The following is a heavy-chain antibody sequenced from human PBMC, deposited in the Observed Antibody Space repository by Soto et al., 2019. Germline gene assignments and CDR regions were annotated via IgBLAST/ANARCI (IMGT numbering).Heavy chain of an antibody. CDR3: XRGAYSSSPGTLDY. D-gene: IGHD6-13*01. CDR2: IIPIFGTA. CDR1: GGTFSSYA. Sequence: QVQLVQSGAEVKKPGSSVKVSCKASGGTFSSYAISWVRQAPGQGLEWMGGIIPIFGTANYAQKFQGRVTITADESTSTAYMELSSLRSEDXXXXXXXRGAYSSSPGTLDYWGQGTLVTV. J-gene: IGHJ4*02. V-gene: IGHV1-69*01.